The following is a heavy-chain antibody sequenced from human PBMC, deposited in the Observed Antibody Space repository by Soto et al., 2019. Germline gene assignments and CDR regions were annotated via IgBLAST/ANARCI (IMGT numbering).Heavy chain of an antibody. Sequence: GGSLGVGCAASGFTFSIYGMPWVRQAPGKGLEWVAVISYDGSNKYYADPVKGRSTISRDNSKNTLYLQMNSLRAEDTAVYYCAKGHSSSSDYYHYGMDVWGQGTTVTVSS. CDR2: ISYDGSNK. D-gene: IGHD6-6*01. CDR3: AKGHSSSSDYYHYGMDV. J-gene: IGHJ6*02. V-gene: IGHV3-30*18. CDR1: GFTFSIYG.